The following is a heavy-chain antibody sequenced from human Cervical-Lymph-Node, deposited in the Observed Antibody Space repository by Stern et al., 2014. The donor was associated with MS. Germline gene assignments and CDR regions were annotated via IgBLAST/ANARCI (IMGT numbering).Heavy chain of an antibody. Sequence: VQLVESGGGLVQPGGSLRLSCEASGFTFSSYAMSWVRQAPGKGLEWVSVISGSDGSTFYADSVKGRFTISRDNSKNTLFLQMNSLRAEDTAVYYCAKVYGSGPFDYWGQGTLVTVSS. CDR3: AKVYGSGPFDY. CDR1: GFTFSSYA. D-gene: IGHD6-19*01. J-gene: IGHJ4*02. CDR2: ISGSDGST. V-gene: IGHV3-23*04.